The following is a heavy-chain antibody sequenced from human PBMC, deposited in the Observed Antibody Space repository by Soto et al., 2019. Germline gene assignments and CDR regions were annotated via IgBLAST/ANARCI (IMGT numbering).Heavy chain of an antibody. Sequence: ASVKVSCKASGYTFTSYGISWVRQAPGQGLEWMGWISAYNGNTNYAQKLQGRVTMTTDTSTSTAYMELRSLRSDDTAVYYCARFMITFGGVIVRRPFDYWGQGTLVTVSS. CDR1: GYTFTSYG. J-gene: IGHJ4*02. D-gene: IGHD3-16*02. V-gene: IGHV1-18*01. CDR2: ISAYNGNT. CDR3: ARFMITFGGVIVRRPFDY.